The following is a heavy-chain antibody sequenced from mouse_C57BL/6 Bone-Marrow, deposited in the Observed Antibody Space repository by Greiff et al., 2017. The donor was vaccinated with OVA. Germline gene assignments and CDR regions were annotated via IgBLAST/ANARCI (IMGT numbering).Heavy chain of an antibody. J-gene: IGHJ2*01. Sequence: VQGVESGPGLVQPSQSLSITCTVSGFSLTSYGVHWVRQSPGKGLEWLGVIWSGGSTDYNAAFISRLSISKDNSKSQVFFKMNSLQADDTAIYYCARNDFNTVVDFDYWGQGTTLTVSS. CDR3: ARNDFNTVVDFDY. CDR1: GFSLTSYG. D-gene: IGHD1-1*01. CDR2: IWSGGST. V-gene: IGHV2-2*01.